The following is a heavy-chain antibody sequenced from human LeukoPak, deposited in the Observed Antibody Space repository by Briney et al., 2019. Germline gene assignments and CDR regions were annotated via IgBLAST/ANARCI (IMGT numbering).Heavy chain of an antibody. V-gene: IGHV1-18*01. Sequence: ASVEVSCKASGYTFTSYGISWVRQAPGQGLEWMGWISAYNGNTNYAQKLQGRVTMTTDTSTSTAYMELRSLRSDDTAVYYCARVERITIFGVVKAGAFDIWGQGTMVTVSS. CDR1: GYTFTSYG. J-gene: IGHJ3*02. D-gene: IGHD3-3*01. CDR3: ARVERITIFGVVKAGAFDI. CDR2: ISAYNGNT.